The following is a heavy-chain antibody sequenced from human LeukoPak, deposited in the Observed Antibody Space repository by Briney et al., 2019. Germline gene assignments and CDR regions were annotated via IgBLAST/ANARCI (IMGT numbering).Heavy chain of an antibody. CDR3: AVCLSIAAAGPYYFDY. V-gene: IGHV1-69*13. Sequence: GASVKVFCKASGGTFSSYAISWVRQAPGQGLEWMGGIIPIFGTANCAQKFQGRVTITADESTSTAYMELSSLRSEDTAVYYCAVCLSIAAAGPYYFDYWGQGTLVTVSS. D-gene: IGHD6-13*01. CDR1: GGTFSSYA. CDR2: IIPIFGTA. J-gene: IGHJ4*02.